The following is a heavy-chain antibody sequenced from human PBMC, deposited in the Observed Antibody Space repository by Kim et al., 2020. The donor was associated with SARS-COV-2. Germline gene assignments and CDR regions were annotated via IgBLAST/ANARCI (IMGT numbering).Heavy chain of an antibody. D-gene: IGHD3-22*01. Sequence: LQTRVTISVDTSKNQFSLKLSSVTAADTAVYYCARARSITMIVVVITYFDYWGQGTLVTVSS. J-gene: IGHJ4*02. CDR3: ARARSITMIVVVITYFDY. V-gene: IGHV4-31*02.